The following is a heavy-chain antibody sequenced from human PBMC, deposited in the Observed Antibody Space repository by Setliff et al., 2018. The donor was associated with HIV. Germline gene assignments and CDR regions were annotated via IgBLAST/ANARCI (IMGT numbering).Heavy chain of an antibody. J-gene: IGHJ1*01. Sequence: ASVKVSCKVSGYSLTDLSIHWVRQAPGKGLEWLGGFDPEDGEAVYAQKLQGRVTMTEDTSTDTAYMELSSLRSEDTAMYYCATIRAYYYDSSGQEYFQYWGHGTLVTVSS. D-gene: IGHD3-22*01. CDR1: GYSLTDLS. V-gene: IGHV1-24*01. CDR2: FDPEDGEA. CDR3: ATIRAYYYDSSGQEYFQY.